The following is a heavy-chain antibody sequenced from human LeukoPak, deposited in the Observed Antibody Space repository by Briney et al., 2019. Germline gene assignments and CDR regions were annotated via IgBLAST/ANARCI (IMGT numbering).Heavy chain of an antibody. Sequence: SETLSLTCAVSGGSISSNSYYWGWIRQPPGKGLEWIGSIYYSGSTYYNPSLKSRVTISVDTSKNQFSLKLSSVTAADTAVYYCATCTLWFGDHQNYYYYYYMDVWGKGTTVTASS. V-gene: IGHV4-39*07. CDR3: ATCTLWFGDHQNYYYYYYMDV. J-gene: IGHJ6*03. D-gene: IGHD3-10*01. CDR2: IYYSGST. CDR1: GGSISSNSYY.